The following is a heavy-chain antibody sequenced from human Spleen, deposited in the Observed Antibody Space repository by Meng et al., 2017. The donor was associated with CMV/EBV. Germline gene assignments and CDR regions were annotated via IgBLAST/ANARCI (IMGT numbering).Heavy chain of an antibody. CDR3: ARGLTTVTTDYYYGMDV. J-gene: IGHJ6*02. V-gene: IGHV1-46*01. D-gene: IGHD4-17*01. CDR1: YTFTSYY. Sequence: YTFTSYYVHWVRQAPGQGLEWMGIINPSGGSTSYAQKFQGRVTMTRDTSTSTVYMELSSLRSEDTAVYYCARGLTTVTTDYYYGMDVWGQGTTVTVSS. CDR2: INPSGGST.